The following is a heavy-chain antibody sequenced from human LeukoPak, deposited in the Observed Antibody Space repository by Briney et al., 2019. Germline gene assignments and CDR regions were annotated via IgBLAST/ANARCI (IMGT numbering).Heavy chain of an antibody. Sequence: GSSVKVSCKASGGTFSSYTISWVRQAPGEGGEWMGRIIPILGIANYAQKFQGRVTITADKSTSTAYMELSSLRSEDTAVYYCASLVSGSLLDYWGQGTLVTVSS. CDR3: ASLVSGSLLDY. V-gene: IGHV1-69*02. CDR1: GGTFSSYT. D-gene: IGHD1-26*01. CDR2: IIPILGIA. J-gene: IGHJ4*02.